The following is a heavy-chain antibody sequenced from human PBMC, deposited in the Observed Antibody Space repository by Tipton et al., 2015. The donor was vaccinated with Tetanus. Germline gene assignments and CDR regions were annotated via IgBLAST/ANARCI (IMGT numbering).Heavy chain of an antibody. Sequence: TLSLTCTVSGDSISSGGPYWSWIRQFPGKGLEWMGYIHHTGSTYYNPSLKTRITLSVDTSKNQFSLKLTSVTAGDTAVYFCARGDGSTLHYWGQGTLVTVSS. D-gene: IGHD5-24*01. CDR1: GDSISSGGPY. CDR2: IHHTGST. CDR3: ARGDGSTLHY. J-gene: IGHJ4*02. V-gene: IGHV4-31*03.